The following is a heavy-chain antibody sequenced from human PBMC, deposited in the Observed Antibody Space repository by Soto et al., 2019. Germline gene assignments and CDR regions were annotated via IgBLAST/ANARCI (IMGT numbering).Heavy chain of an antibody. CDR1: GYSLTSYW. D-gene: IGHD3-22*01. CDR2: IDPSDSYT. Sequence: PGESLKISCKGSGYSLTSYWISWVRQMPGKGLEWMGRIDPSDSYTNYSPSFQGHVTISADKSISTAYLQWSSLKASDTAMYYCARQGGDYYDSSGYPFDYWGQGTLVTVSS. V-gene: IGHV5-10-1*01. CDR3: ARQGGDYYDSSGYPFDY. J-gene: IGHJ4*02.